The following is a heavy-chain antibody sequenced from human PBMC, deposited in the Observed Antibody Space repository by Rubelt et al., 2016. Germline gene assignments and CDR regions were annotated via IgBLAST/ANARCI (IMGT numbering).Heavy chain of an antibody. CDR1: GYTFTSYG. CDR2: IRAYNGNT. V-gene: IGHV1-18*01. CDR3: ARESRSGGRFDP. D-gene: IGHD2-8*02. Sequence: QVQLVQSGAEVKKPGTSVKVSCKASGYTFTSYGISWVRPAPGQGLEWMGWIRAYNGNTNSAQRFQGRVTMHTDTSPVKSSMELRSRRSDDTAVYYGARESRSGGRFDPWGQGTLVTVSA. J-gene: IGHJ5*02.